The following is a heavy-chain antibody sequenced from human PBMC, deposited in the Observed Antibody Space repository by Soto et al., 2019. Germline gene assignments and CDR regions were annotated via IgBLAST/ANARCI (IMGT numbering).Heavy chain of an antibody. V-gene: IGHV3-13*01. CDR2: TGTAGDT. D-gene: IGHD2-15*01. CDR3: ARLRYCSGGSCPAGAFDI. J-gene: IGHJ3*02. CDR1: GFTFSSYD. Sequence: LRLSCAASGFTFSSYDMHWVRQATGKGLEWVSATGTAGDTYYPGSVKGRFTISRENAKNSLYLQMNSLRAGDTAVYYCARLRYCSGGSCPAGAFDIWGQGTMVTVSS.